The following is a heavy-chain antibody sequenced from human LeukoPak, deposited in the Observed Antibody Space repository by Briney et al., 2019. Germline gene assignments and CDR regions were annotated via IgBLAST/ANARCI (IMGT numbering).Heavy chain of an antibody. Sequence: GGSLRLSCAASGFIFSDHYVDWVRQAPGKGLEWIGRCRDKSYSYSTEYAPSVKGRFTISRDDSNNSLYLQMNSLKTEDTAVYYCIRSRITNSYYYYMDVWGKGTTVTVSS. J-gene: IGHJ6*03. CDR2: CRDKSYSYST. D-gene: IGHD3-3*01. CDR1: GFIFSDHY. V-gene: IGHV3-72*01. CDR3: IRSRITNSYYYYMDV.